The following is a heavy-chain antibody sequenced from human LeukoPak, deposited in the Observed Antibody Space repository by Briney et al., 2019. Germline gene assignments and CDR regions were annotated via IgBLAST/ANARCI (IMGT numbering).Heavy chain of an antibody. CDR2: IYSSGNT. Sequence: PSETLSLTCTVSGVSLSISYWSWIRQSPGKGLEWIGYIYSSGNTNHNPSLKSRVTMSIDTSKNQFSLNLSSVTAADTAVYYCTGSSRGYYHDFDYWGQGTLVTVSS. J-gene: IGHJ4*02. D-gene: IGHD3-22*01. CDR3: TGSSRGYYHDFDY. V-gene: IGHV4-59*01. CDR1: GVSLSISY.